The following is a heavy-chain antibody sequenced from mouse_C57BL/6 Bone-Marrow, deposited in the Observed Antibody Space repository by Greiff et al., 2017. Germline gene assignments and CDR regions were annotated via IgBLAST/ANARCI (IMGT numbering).Heavy chain of an antibody. J-gene: IGHJ4*01. Sequence: DVMLVESGGGLVKPGGSLKLSCAASGFTFSDYGMHWVRQAPEKGLEWVAYISSGSSTIYYADTVKGRFTISRDNAKNTLFLQMTSLRSEDTAMYYCATQTGYYYAMDYWGQGTSVTVSS. CDR3: ATQTGYYYAMDY. CDR1: GFTFSDYG. V-gene: IGHV5-17*01. D-gene: IGHD4-1*01. CDR2: ISSGSSTI.